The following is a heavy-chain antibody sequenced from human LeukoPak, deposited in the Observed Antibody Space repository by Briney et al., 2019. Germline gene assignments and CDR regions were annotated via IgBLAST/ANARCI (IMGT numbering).Heavy chain of an antibody. CDR1: GGSVSSGSYY. D-gene: IGHD2-15*01. CDR3: ARDARYCSGGSCYPGGYDY. J-gene: IGHJ4*02. Sequence: SQTLSLTCTVSGGSVSSGSYYWSWIRQHPGKGLGWIGYIYYSGRTYYNPSLKSRVTISVDTSKNQFSLRLTSVTAADTAVYYCARDARYCSGGSCYPGGYDYWGQGTLVTVSS. CDR2: IYYSGRT. V-gene: IGHV4-31*03.